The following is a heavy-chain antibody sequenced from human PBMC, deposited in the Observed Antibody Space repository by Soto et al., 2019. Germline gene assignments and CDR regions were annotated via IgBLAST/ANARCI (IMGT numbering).Heavy chain of an antibody. CDR3: ARGYCSGGSCYPNWGLHAFDI. Sequence: GGSLRLSCAAAGFTFSSYGMHWVRQAPGKGLEWVAVIWYDGSNKYYADSVKGRFTISRDNSKNTLYLQMNSLRAEDTAVYYCARGYCSGGSCYPNWGLHAFDIWGQGTMVTVSS. CDR1: GFTFSSYG. D-gene: IGHD2-15*01. CDR2: IWYDGSNK. J-gene: IGHJ3*02. V-gene: IGHV3-33*01.